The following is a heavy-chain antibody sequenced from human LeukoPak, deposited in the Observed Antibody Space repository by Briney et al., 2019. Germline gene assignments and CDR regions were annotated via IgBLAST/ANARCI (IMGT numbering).Heavy chain of an antibody. CDR1: GGSISSSSYY. J-gene: IGHJ5*02. D-gene: IGHD3-22*01. CDR2: IYYSGST. V-gene: IGHV4-39*07. Sequence: PSETLSLTCTVSGGSISSSSYYWGWIRQPPGKGLEWIGSIYYSGSTYYNPSLKSRVTISVDTSKNQFSLQLSSVTAADTAMYYCARAADSSGYQHRGFDPWGQGTLVTVSS. CDR3: ARAADSSGYQHRGFDP.